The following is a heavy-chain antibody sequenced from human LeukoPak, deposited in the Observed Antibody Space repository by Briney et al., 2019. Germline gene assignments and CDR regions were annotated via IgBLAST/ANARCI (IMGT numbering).Heavy chain of an antibody. V-gene: IGHV1-8*02. Sequence: ASVKVSCKASGYTFTGYYMHWVRQAPGQGLEWMGWINPNSGNTGYAQKFQGRVTMTRNTSISTAYMELSSLRSEDTAVYYCARVLLWFGELRGFDPWGQGTLVTVSS. CDR1: GYTFTGYY. CDR3: ARVLLWFGELRGFDP. J-gene: IGHJ5*02. CDR2: INPNSGNT. D-gene: IGHD3-10*01.